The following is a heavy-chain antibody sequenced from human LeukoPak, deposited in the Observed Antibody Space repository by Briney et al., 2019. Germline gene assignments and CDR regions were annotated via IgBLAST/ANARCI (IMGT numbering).Heavy chain of an antibody. CDR1: GFTFSSYS. D-gene: IGHD2-2*01. V-gene: IGHV3-21*01. CDR3: TRAPLFGQYQPDH. CDR2: ISGSSSHK. J-gene: IGHJ5*02. Sequence: GGSLRLSCAASGFTFSSYSMNWVRQAPGKGLEWVSSISGSSSHKYYADSVKGRFTISRDNAKNSLYLQMNSLRAEDTVVYYCTRAPLFGQYQPDHWGQGTLVTVSS.